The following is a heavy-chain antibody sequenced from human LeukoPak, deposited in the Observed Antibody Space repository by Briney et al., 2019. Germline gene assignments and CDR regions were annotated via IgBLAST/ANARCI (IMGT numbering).Heavy chain of an antibody. D-gene: IGHD3-16*01. J-gene: IGHJ4*02. CDR1: GFTFSNHG. V-gene: IGHV3-33*01. CDR2: IWYDGSKK. Sequence: PGGSLRLSCAASGFTFSNHGFYWVRQAPGKGLEWVAVIWYDGSKKYYADSVKGRSAISRDNSKNTLYLEMNSLRAEDTAVYYCARDISFNSLDYWGQGTLVTVSS. CDR3: ARDISFNSLDY.